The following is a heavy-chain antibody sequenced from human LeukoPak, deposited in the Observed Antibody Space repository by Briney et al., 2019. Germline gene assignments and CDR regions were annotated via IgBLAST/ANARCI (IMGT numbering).Heavy chain of an antibody. CDR1: GFTFCSYG. D-gene: IGHD3-22*01. V-gene: IGHV3-30*02. CDR2: IRYDGSNK. J-gene: IGHJ4*02. CDR3: AKDHPYYYDSSGYRSPLDY. Sequence: GGSLRLSCAASGFTFCSYGMHWVRQAPCKGLEWVAFIRYDGSNKYYADSVKGRFTISRDNSKNTLYLQMNSLRAEDTAVYYCAKDHPYYYDSSGYRSPLDYWGQGTLVTVSS.